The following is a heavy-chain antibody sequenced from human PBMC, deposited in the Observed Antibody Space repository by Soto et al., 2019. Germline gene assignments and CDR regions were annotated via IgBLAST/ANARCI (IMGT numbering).Heavy chain of an antibody. CDR2: INPSGGST. Sequence: QVQLVQSGAEVKKPGASVKVSCKASGYTFTSYYMHWVRQAPGQGLEWMGIINPSGGSTSYAQKFQGRVTMTRDTSTSTVYMELSSLRSEDTAVYYCAREVHSYKRYYYYGMDVWGQGTTVTVSS. CDR1: GYTFTSYY. J-gene: IGHJ6*02. V-gene: IGHV1-46*01. D-gene: IGHD1-26*01. CDR3: AREVHSYKRYYYYGMDV.